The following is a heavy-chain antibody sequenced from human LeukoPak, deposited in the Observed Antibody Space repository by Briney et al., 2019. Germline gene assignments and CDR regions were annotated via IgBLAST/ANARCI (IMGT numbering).Heavy chain of an antibody. V-gene: IGHV4-59*08. D-gene: IGHD1-26*01. CDR3: ARLGGIYYGWFDP. CDR2: IYYSGST. J-gene: IGHJ5*02. Sequence: SETLSLTCTVSGGSISGYYWSWIRQPPGKGLEWIGYIYYSGSTNYNHSLKSRVTISVDTSKNQFSLKLSSVTAADTAVYYCARLGGIYYGWFDPWGQGTLVTVSS. CDR1: GGSISGYY.